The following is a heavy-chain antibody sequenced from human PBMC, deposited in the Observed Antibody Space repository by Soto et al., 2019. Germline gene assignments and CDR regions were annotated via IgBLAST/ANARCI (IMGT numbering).Heavy chain of an antibody. Sequence: SETLSLTCTVSDGSINNCYWSWIRQPPGKGLEWMGYIYYSGSTHYNPSLKGRVTMSVDTSKNQFSLKLSSVTSADTAVYYCARGGWINDYWGQGALVTGSS. D-gene: IGHD6-19*01. J-gene: IGHJ4*02. CDR1: DGSINNCY. V-gene: IGHV4-59*01. CDR2: IYYSGST. CDR3: ARGGWINDY.